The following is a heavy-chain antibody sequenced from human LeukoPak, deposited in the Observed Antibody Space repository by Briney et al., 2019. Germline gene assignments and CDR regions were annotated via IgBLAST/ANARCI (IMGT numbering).Heavy chain of an antibody. V-gene: IGHV3-23*01. CDR2: ISGSGGST. CDR3: AKVYLEDWGSGGGAFDI. CDR1: GFPFNGYN. J-gene: IGHJ3*02. D-gene: IGHD7-27*01. Sequence: GGSLRLSCAAPGFPFNGYNIHWIRQAPGKGLEWVSAISGSGGSTYYADSVKGRFTISRDNSKNTLYLQMNSLRAEDTAVYYCAKVYLEDWGSGGGAFDIWGQGTMVTVSS.